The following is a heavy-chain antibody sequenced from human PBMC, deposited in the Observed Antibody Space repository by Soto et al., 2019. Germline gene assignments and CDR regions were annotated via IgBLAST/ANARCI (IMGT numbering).Heavy chain of an antibody. V-gene: IGHV1-18*01. Sequence: ASVKVSCKASGYTFTSYGISWVRQAPGQGLEWMGWISAYNGNTNYAQKLQGRVTMTTDTSTSTAYMELRSLRSDDTAVYYCARAVTIFGVVIPPGSQNNWFDPWGQGTLVTVSS. CDR1: GYTFTSYG. CDR3: ARAVTIFGVVIPPGSQNNWFDP. J-gene: IGHJ5*02. D-gene: IGHD3-3*01. CDR2: ISAYNGNT.